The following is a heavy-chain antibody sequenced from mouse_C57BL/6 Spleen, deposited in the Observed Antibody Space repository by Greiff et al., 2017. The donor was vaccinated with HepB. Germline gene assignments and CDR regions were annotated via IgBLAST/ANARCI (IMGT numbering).Heavy chain of an antibody. J-gene: IGHJ4*01. CDR1: GFTFSDYY. Sequence: EVQLVESGGGLVQPGGSLKLSCAASGFTFSDYYMYWVRQTPEKRLEWVAYISNGGGSTYYPDTVKGRFTISRDNAKNTLYLQMSRLKSEDTAMYYCARHHAGMDYWGQGTSVTVSS. V-gene: IGHV5-12*01. CDR3: ARHHAGMDY. CDR2: ISNGGGST.